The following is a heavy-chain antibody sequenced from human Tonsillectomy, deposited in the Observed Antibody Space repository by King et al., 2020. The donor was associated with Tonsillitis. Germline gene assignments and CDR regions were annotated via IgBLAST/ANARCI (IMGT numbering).Heavy chain of an antibody. CDR2: IYWDDDK. D-gene: IGHD3-9*01. CDR1: GFSLSTSGVG. V-gene: IGHV2-5*02. J-gene: IGHJ4*02. Sequence: ITLKESGPTLVKPTQTLTLTCTFSGFSLSTSGVGVGWIRQPPGKALEWLALIYWDDDKRYSPSLKSRLTITQDTSKNQVVLTMTNMDPVDTATYYCAHSGVTGEPSYSFDYWGQGTLVTVSS. CDR3: AHSGVTGEPSYSFDY.